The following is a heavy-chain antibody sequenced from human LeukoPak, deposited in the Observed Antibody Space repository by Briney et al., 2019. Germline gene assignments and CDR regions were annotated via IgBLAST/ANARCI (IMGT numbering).Heavy chain of an antibody. CDR3: ARVAATLSLDYYYYMDV. D-gene: IGHD2-15*01. J-gene: IGHJ6*03. V-gene: IGHV1-69*05. Sequence: GASVKVSCKASGGTFSSYAISWVRQAPGQGLEWMGGIIPIFGTANYAQKFQGRVTITTDESTSTAYMELSSLRSEDTAVHYCARVAATLSLDYYYYMDVWGKGTTVTVSS. CDR2: IIPIFGTA. CDR1: GGTFSSYA.